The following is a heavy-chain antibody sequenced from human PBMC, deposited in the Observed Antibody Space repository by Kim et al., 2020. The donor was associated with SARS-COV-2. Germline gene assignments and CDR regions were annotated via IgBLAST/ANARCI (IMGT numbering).Heavy chain of an antibody. CDR1: GFTFSSYA. Sequence: GGSLRLSCAASGFTFSSYAMHWVRQAPGKGLEWVAVISYDGSNKYYADSVKGRFTISRDNSKNTWYLQMNSLRAEDTAGYYCARRYDYWGQGTLVTVSS. D-gene: IGHD3-9*01. CDR3: ARRYDY. CDR2: ISYDGSNK. J-gene: IGHJ4*02. V-gene: IGHV3-30-3*01.